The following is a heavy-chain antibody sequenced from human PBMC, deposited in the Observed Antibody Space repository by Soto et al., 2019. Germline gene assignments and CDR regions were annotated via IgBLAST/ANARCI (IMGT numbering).Heavy chain of an antibody. Sequence: SVKVSSTVSGSPLTELSMRWGRQTPGKGLEWMGGFDPEDGETIYAQKFQCRVTMTEDTSTDTAYMELSSLRSEDTAVYYCATGKKTYDILTGPWFDPWGQGTRVTFSS. CDR3: ATGKKTYDILTGPWFDP. CDR1: GSPLTELS. V-gene: IGHV1-24*01. D-gene: IGHD3-9*01. CDR2: FDPEDGET. J-gene: IGHJ5*02.